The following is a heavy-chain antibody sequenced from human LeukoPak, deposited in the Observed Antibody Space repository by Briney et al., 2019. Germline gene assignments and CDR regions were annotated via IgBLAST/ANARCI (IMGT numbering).Heavy chain of an antibody. J-gene: IGHJ4*02. V-gene: IGHV3-74*03. Sequence: GGSLRLSCAASGFTLGNYWMHWVRQAPGKGLVWVSRGDGDGSHPTYADSVKGRFTISRDNAKNTLYLQMNSLTGEDTAVYYCAYSDHFDNWGQGTLVTVSS. D-gene: IGHD4-17*01. CDR2: GDGDGSHP. CDR3: AYSDHFDN. CDR1: GFTLGNYW.